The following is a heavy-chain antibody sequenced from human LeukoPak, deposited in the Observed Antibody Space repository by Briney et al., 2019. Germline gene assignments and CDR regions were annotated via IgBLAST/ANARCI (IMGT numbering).Heavy chain of an antibody. Sequence: ASVKVSCKASGYTFTSYDINWVRQATGQGLEWMGWMNPNSGNTGYAQKFQGRVTMTRNTSISTAYMELSSLRSEDTAVYYCARGPAVTTSLEAFFRRYYYMDVWGKGTTVTVSS. CDR3: ARGPAVTTSLEAFFRRYYYMDV. CDR1: GYTFTSYD. V-gene: IGHV1-8*01. D-gene: IGHD4-17*01. J-gene: IGHJ6*03. CDR2: MNPNSGNT.